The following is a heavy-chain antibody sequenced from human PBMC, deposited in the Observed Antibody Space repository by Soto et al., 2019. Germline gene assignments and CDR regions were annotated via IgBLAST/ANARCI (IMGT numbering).Heavy chain of an antibody. CDR3: ARDAPGGSSGWYIKFDY. Sequence: QVQLVQSGAEVKKPGASVKVSCKASGYTFTSYGISWVRQAPGQGLEWMGWISAYNGNTNYAQKLQGRVTMTTDTSTSTAYMELRSLRSDDTAVYYCARDAPGGSSGWYIKFDYWGQGTLVTVSS. V-gene: IGHV1-18*01. CDR2: ISAYNGNT. J-gene: IGHJ4*02. D-gene: IGHD6-19*01. CDR1: GYTFTSYG.